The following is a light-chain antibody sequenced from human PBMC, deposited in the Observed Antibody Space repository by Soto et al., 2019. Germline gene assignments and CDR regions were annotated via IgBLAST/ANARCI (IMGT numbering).Light chain of an antibody. V-gene: IGLV2-14*01. J-gene: IGLJ1*01. CDR3: TSYTSSITYV. Sequence: QSALTQPASVSGSPGQSITISCTGTSSDVGGYNYVSWYQQHPGKAPKLMIYEVSNRPSGVSNRFSGSKSGNTASLNISGLQAEDEADYYCTSYTSSITYVFGTGTKLTVL. CDR1: SSDVGGYNY. CDR2: EVS.